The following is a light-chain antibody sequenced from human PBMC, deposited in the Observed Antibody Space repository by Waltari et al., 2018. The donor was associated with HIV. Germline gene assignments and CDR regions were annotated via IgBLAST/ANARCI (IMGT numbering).Light chain of an antibody. J-gene: IGLJ3*02. CDR1: NSNIGAGFA. CDR2: GSN. V-gene: IGLV1-40*01. Sequence: QSVLTQPPSVSGAPGQTITISCTGTNSNIGAGFALHWYHVLPGSAPKLLIYGSNRRPAGVPERFSGSRSATSGSLAITGLQGEDEAVYYCQSYDNNLNGWVFGGGTTLTVL. CDR3: QSYDNNLNGWV.